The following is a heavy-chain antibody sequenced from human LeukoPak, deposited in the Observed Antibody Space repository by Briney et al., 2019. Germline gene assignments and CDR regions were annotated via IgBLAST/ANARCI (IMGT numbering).Heavy chain of an antibody. CDR3: ARGGGSYSAIYFDY. V-gene: IGHV3-21*01. Sequence: PGGSLRLSCAASGFTFSSYSMNWVRQAPGKGLEWVSSISSSSYIYYADSVKGRFTISRDNAKNSLYLQMNSLRAEDTAVYYCARGGGSYSAIYFDYWGQGTLVTVSS. J-gene: IGHJ4*02. D-gene: IGHD1-26*01. CDR1: GFTFSSYS. CDR2: ISSSSYI.